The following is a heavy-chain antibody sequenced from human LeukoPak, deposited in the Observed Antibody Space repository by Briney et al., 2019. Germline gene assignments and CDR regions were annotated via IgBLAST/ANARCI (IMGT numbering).Heavy chain of an antibody. J-gene: IGHJ4*02. CDR2: IKSKTDGGTT. D-gene: IGHD3-10*01. Sequence: PGGSLRLSCAASGFTFSNAWMSWVRQAPGKGLEWVGRIKSKTDGGTTDYAAPVKGRFTISRDDSKNTLYLQMNSLKTENTAVYYCTTVIRWFGELSDYWGQGTLVTVSS. CDR1: GFTFSNAW. CDR3: TTVIRWFGELSDY. V-gene: IGHV3-15*01.